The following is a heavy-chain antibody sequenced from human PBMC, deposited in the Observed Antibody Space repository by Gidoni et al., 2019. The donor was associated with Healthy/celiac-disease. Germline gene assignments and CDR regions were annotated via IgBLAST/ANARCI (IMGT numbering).Heavy chain of an antibody. CDR2: INAGNGNT. V-gene: IGHV1-3*01. J-gene: IGHJ5*02. CDR3: ARTTHDFWSGFPDWFDH. CDR1: GYTFTSYA. Sequence: QFQLVQSGAAVKKPGASVKVSCKSSGYTFTSYAMHWVRQAPGQRLEWMGWINAGNGNTKYSQKFQGRVTITRDTSASKAYMELSSLRSEDTAVYYCARTTHDFWSGFPDWFDHWGQGTLVTVSS. D-gene: IGHD3-3*01.